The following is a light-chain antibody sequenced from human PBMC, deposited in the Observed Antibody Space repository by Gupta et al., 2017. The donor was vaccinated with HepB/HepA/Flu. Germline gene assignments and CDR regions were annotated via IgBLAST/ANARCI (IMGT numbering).Light chain of an antibody. J-gene: IGLJ2*01. Sequence: QSALTQPAPVSGSPGHSSTISCTGTSSDVGIYNLVSCYQQHPGTAPKLMIYEVSKRPSGVSNRFSGSKSGNTASLTISGLQAEDEADYYCCSYAGSSTLVFGGGTELTVL. V-gene: IGLV2-23*02. CDR3: CSYAGSSTLV. CDR2: EVS. CDR1: SSDVGIYNL.